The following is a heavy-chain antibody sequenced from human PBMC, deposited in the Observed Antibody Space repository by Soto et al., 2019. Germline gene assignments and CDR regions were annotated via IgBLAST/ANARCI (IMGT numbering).Heavy chain of an antibody. D-gene: IGHD6-13*01. J-gene: IGHJ4*02. V-gene: IGHV3-11*06. CDR3: ARTSSWSYFDY. Sequence: GGSLRLSCAASGFTFSDYYMSWIRQAPGKGLEWVSYISSSSSYTNYTDSVKGRFTISRDNAKNSLYLQMNSLRAEDTAVYYCARTSSWSYFDYWGQGTLVTVSS. CDR1: GFTFSDYY. CDR2: ISSSSSYT.